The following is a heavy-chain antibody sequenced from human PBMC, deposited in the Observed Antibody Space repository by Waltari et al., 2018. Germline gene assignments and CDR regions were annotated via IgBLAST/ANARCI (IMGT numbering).Heavy chain of an antibody. CDR2: IIPILGIA. CDR1: GGTFSSYA. CDR3: ARGLYYGDFGYYFDY. V-gene: IGHV1-69*04. J-gene: IGHJ4*02. Sequence: QVQLVQSGAEVKKPGSSVKVSCKASGGTFSSYAISWVRQAPGQRLEWMGGIIPILGIANDARKFHGSVTITADESTSTAYMELSSLRSEDTAVYYCARGLYYGDFGYYFDYWGQGTLVTVSS. D-gene: IGHD4-17*01.